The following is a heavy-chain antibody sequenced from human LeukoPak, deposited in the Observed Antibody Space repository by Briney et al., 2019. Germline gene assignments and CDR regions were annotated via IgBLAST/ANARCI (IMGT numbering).Heavy chain of an antibody. CDR2: IYSGGST. D-gene: IGHD4-11*01. Sequence: PGGSLRLSCAASGFTVSSNYMSWVRQAPGKGLEWVSVIYSGGSTYYADSVKGRFTISRDDSKNTLYLQMNSLRAEDTAMYYCARGLPPVMKYYFDYWGQGTLVTVSS. V-gene: IGHV3-66*01. J-gene: IGHJ4*02. CDR1: GFTVSSNY. CDR3: ARGLPPVMKYYFDY.